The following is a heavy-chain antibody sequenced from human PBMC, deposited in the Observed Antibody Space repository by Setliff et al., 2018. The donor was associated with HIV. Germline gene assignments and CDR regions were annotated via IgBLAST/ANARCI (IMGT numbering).Heavy chain of an antibody. CDR3: ARGIGPLPNWENFYYSMDV. Sequence: ASVKVSCKASGDTFNNYAIGWVRQAPGQGLEWMGWINIYSGNTNYAQKFQGRVTMTTDTSTTTVYMELSGLRSEDTAVYYCARGIGPLPNWENFYYSMDVWGKGTTVTVSS. CDR2: INIYSGNT. CDR1: GDTFNNYA. J-gene: IGHJ6*03. D-gene: IGHD1-26*01. V-gene: IGHV1-18*01.